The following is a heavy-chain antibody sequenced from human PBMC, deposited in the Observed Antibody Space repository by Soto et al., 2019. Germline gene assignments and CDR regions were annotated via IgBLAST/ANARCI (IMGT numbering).Heavy chain of an antibody. CDR1: GYTFTSYY. D-gene: IGHD3-22*01. CDR2: INPSGGST. Sequence: ASVKVSCKASGYTFTSYYMHWVRQAPGQGLEWMGIINPSGGSTSYAQKFQGRVTMTRDTSTSTVYMELSSLRSEDTAVYYCAMGVYYYDSSGPGHIDYWGQGTLVTVSS. V-gene: IGHV1-46*01. CDR3: AMGVYYYDSSGPGHIDY. J-gene: IGHJ4*02.